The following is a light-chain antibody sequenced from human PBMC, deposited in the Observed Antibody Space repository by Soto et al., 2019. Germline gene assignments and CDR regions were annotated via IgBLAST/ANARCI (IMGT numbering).Light chain of an antibody. J-gene: IGLJ1*01. CDR2: DVS. CDR1: SSDIGDSNY. Sequence: QSVLTQPASVSGSPRQSITISCTGTSSDIGDSNYVSWYQQHPGKAPKLVISDVSNRPSGVSNRFSGSKSANTACLTISGLQAEDVADYYCSSFRSSSTSYVFGTGTKLTV. CDR3: SSFRSSSTSYV. V-gene: IGLV2-14*03.